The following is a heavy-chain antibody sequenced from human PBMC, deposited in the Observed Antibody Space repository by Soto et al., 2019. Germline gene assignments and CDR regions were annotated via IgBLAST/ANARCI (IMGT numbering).Heavy chain of an antibody. J-gene: IGHJ4*02. Sequence: SETLSLTCTVSGVSVNSDSYYWSWIRQPPGKGLEWIGYIYYTGGTTYNPSLKSRVTISLDTSRNHFSLSLSSVTAADTAVFYCAREFSNSPEAFDFWGRGTLVTVSS. CDR2: IYYTGGT. V-gene: IGHV4-61*03. CDR1: GVSVNSDSYY. CDR3: AREFSNSPEAFDF. D-gene: IGHD6-6*01.